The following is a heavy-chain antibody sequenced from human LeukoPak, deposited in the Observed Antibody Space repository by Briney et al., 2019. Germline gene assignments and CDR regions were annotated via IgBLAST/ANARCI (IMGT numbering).Heavy chain of an antibody. D-gene: IGHD5-12*01. CDR3: ASPTKQDTVAEQYSGSIRHYYGMAV. Sequence: ASVKVSCKASGYTFSTYDINWVRQAPGQGLEWMGWMNPNSGNRGSAQKFQGRVTMTRDTSISTAYMELSNLRSEDTAVYYCASPTKQDTVAEQYSGSIRHYYGMAVWGQGTTVTVSS. V-gene: IGHV1-8*01. CDR2: MNPNSGNR. J-gene: IGHJ6*02. CDR1: GYTFSTYD.